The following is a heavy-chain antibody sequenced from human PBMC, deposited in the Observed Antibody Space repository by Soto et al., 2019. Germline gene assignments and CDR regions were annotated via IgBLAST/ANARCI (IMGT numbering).Heavy chain of an antibody. Sequence: ASVKVSCKASGYTFTTYGITWVRQAPGQGLEWMGWISGNNENTDYAQNFQGRVTMTTDTSTRTAYMELRSLRSDDTAVYYCAREGSTRGRGWFDPWGQGPLVTVSS. CDR3: AREGSTRGRGWFDP. V-gene: IGHV1-18*04. J-gene: IGHJ5*02. CDR2: ISGNNENT. D-gene: IGHD1-26*01. CDR1: GYTFTTYG.